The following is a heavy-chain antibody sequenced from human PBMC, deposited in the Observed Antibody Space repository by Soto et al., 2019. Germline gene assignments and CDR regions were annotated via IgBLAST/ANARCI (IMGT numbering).Heavy chain of an antibody. J-gene: IGHJ5*02. CDR2: IWFTGTT. CDR3: ARESSGDHNHNWFDP. Sequence: QVQLQESGPGLVKPSETLSLTCTVSGGSLSPYYWSWVRQPPGKGLEWIGFIWFTGTTTYTPSLRSRVTMSVDTSKNKLSLALNSVTAADTAVYYCARESSGDHNHNWFDPWGQGTLVTVSA. D-gene: IGHD1-20*01. CDR1: GGSLSPYY. V-gene: IGHV4-59*01.